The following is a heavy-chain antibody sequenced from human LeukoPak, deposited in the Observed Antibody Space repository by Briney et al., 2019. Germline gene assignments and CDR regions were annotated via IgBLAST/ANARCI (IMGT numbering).Heavy chain of an antibody. CDR3: APTGAGSSFDY. J-gene: IGHJ4*02. D-gene: IGHD6-19*01. V-gene: IGHV1-2*02. CDR2: INPNSGGT. CDR1: GYTFTGYY. Sequence: GASVKVSCKASGYTFTGYYMHWVRQAPRQGLEWMRCINPNSGGTNYAQKFQGRVTMTRGTYISTAYMELSRLRADDTAVYYCAPTGAGSSFDYWGQGTLVTVSS.